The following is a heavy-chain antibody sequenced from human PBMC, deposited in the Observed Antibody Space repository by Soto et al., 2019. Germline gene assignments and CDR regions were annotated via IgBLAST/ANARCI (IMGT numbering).Heavy chain of an antibody. Sequence: GSLRLSCEASGFTFSNAWMSWVRQAPGKGLEWVGRIKSKTEGGPTDYAAAVEGRFTISREDSKNTVYLQMDSLKTEDTAVYYCATKRTGIPPNGPGYRAQGTLVTVSS. CDR3: ATKRTGIPPNGPGY. V-gene: IGHV3-15*01. D-gene: IGHD6-13*01. J-gene: IGHJ4*02. CDR2: IKSKTEGGPT. CDR1: GFTFSNAW.